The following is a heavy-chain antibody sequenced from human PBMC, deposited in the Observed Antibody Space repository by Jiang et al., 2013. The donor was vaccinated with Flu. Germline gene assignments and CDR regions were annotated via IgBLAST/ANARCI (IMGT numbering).Heavy chain of an antibody. D-gene: IGHD3-22*01. J-gene: IGHJ6*02. CDR2: FYFSGST. Sequence: GSGLVKPSETLSLTCTVSGDSISSYYWNWIRQPPGKGLEWIGYFYFSGSTNYNPSLKSRVTISVDTSKNQFSLKLSSVTAADTAVYYCARSSLTMIAVGGMDVWGHGTTVTVSS. CDR1: GDSISSYY. CDR3: ARSSLTMIAVGGMDV. V-gene: IGHV4-59*01.